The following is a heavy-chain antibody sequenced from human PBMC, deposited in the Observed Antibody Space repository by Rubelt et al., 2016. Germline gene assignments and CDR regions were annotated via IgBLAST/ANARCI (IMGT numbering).Heavy chain of an antibody. CDR1: GYTFTNYG. Sequence: QVQLVQSGPEVKKPGASVKVSCKASGYTFTNYGISWVRQAPGQGLEWVGWISVYNGHTNYAQKLQGRVTMTTDTSTATASMELKNLRSDETAMYYCARRVTSGWHQNDGWGQGTRVTVSS. V-gene: IGHV1-18*01. CDR3: ARRVTSGWHQNDG. CDR2: ISVYNGHT. J-gene: IGHJ1*01. D-gene: IGHD6-19*01.